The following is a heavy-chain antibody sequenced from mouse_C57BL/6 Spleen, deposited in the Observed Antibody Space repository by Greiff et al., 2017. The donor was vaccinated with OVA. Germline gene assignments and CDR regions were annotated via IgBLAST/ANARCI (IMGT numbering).Heavy chain of an antibody. CDR2: ISSGGDYI. CDR3: TREDGSSSGYFDV. CDR1: GFTFSSYS. D-gene: IGHD1-1*01. J-gene: IGHJ1*03. Sequence: EVMLVESGEGLVKPGGSLKLSCAASGFTFSSYSMSWVRQTPEKRLEWVAYISSGGDYIYYADTVKGRVTISRDNARNTLYLQMSSLKSEDTAMYYCTREDGSSSGYFDVWGTGTTVTVSS. V-gene: IGHV5-9-1*02.